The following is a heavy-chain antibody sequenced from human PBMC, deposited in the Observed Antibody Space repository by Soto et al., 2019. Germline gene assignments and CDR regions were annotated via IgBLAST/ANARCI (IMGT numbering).Heavy chain of an antibody. CDR1: GYSISSTNW. J-gene: IGHJ6*02. CDR3: ARTRGSKNYGMDV. CDR2: TYYSGTT. Sequence: PSETLSLTCAVSGYSISSTNWWGWIRQPPGRGLEWIGYTYYSGTTYYTPSLKSRVTMSVDSSKNQFSLKLSSVTAVDTAVYYCARTRGSKNYGMDVWGQGTSVTVSS. V-gene: IGHV4-28*01. D-gene: IGHD1-26*01.